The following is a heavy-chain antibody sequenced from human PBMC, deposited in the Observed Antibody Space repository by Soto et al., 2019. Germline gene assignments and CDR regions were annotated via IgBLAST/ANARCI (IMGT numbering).Heavy chain of an antibody. CDR2: VSGGGGST. CDR3: AKTESFNGYYNAFDS. CDR1: GFSFAGYA. Sequence: GSLRLSCAASGFSFAGYAVAWVRQAPGKGLEWVSTVSGGGGSTYYADSVKGRFTISRDNSGNTVYLQMNSLNAGDTALYYCAKTESFNGYYNAFDSWGQGTRVTVSS. J-gene: IGHJ4*02. D-gene: IGHD3-9*01. V-gene: IGHV3-23*01.